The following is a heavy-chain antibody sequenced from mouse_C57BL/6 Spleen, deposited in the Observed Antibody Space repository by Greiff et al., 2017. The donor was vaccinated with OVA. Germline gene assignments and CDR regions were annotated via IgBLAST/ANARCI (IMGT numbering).Heavy chain of an antibody. J-gene: IGHJ3*01. CDR1: GYTFTSYW. CDR3: ARGITTVVGPFAY. Sequence: QVQLQQPGAELVKPGASVKLSCKASGYTFTSYWMQWVKQRPGQGLEWIGEIDPSDGYTNYNQKFKGKATLTVDTSSSTAYMLLSSLTSEDSAVYCCARGITTVVGPFAYWGKGTLVTVSA. D-gene: IGHD1-1*01. V-gene: IGHV1-50*01. CDR2: IDPSDGYT.